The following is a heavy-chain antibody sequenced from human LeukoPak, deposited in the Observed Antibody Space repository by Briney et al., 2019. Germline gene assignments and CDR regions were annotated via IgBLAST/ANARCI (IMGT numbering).Heavy chain of an antibody. D-gene: IGHD5-24*01. J-gene: IGHJ3*02. CDR3: ARDEDGYNSAFDI. Sequence: SETLSLTCAVYGGSFSGYYWSWIRQPPGKGLEWIGEINHSGSSNYNPSLKSRVTISVDTSKNQFSLKLSSVTAADTAVYYCARDEDGYNSAFDIWGQGTMVTVSS. V-gene: IGHV4-34*01. CDR2: INHSGSS. CDR1: GGSFSGYY.